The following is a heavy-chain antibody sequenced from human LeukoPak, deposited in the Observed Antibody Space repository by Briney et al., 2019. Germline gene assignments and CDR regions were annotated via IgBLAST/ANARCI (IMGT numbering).Heavy chain of an antibody. CDR3: AKDWGLIVVGNDDY. V-gene: IGHV3-23*01. J-gene: IGHJ4*02. CDR1: GFPFSSYP. D-gene: IGHD3-22*01. CDR2: ITASGDST. Sequence: GGSLRLSCAGSGFPFSSYPISWVRQPPGKGLEWVSAITASGDSTYSADSVKGRFTISRDNSKNTLYLQMNSLRAEDTAVYYCAKDWGLIVVGNDDYWGQGTLVTVSS.